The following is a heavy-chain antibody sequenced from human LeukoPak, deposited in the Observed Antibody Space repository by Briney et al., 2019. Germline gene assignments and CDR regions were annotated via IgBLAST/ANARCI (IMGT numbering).Heavy chain of an antibody. CDR1: GYTFSSYS. D-gene: IGHD2-21*01. V-gene: IGHV3-48*01. CDR3: ARDHVWAFDI. Sequence: GGSLRLSCAASGYTFSSYSMNWVRQAPGKGREWVSYISRDSGATYYADSVRGRFTISRDNAKNSLSLQMSSLRPEDTAIYFCARDHVWAFDIWGQGTMVTVSS. J-gene: IGHJ3*02. CDR2: ISRDSGAT.